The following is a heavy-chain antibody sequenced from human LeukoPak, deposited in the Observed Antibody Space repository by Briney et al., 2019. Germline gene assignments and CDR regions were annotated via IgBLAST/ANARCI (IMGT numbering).Heavy chain of an antibody. V-gene: IGHV4-38-2*01. D-gene: IGHD3-3*01. CDR2: IYHSGAT. Sequence: SETLSLTCAVSGYSISSGYYWGWIRQPPGKGLEWIWRIYHSGATYYNPSLKGRLTISLDTSKNQFSLKLTYVTAADTAVYYCARVYGAFGVVKDRQYMDVWGKGTTVTVSS. CDR1: GYSISSGYY. CDR3: ARVYGAFGVVKDRQYMDV. J-gene: IGHJ6*03.